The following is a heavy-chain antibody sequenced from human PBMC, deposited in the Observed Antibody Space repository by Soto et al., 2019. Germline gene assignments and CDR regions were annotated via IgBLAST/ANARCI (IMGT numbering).Heavy chain of an antibody. CDR2: ISAYNGNT. V-gene: IGHV1-18*04. J-gene: IGHJ5*02. D-gene: IGHD3-10*01. CDR3: ARRSIGYYGSGSTNWFDP. CDR1: GYTFTSYG. Sequence: QVQLVQSGAEVKKPGASVKVSCKASGYTFTSYGISWVRQAPGQGLAWMGWISAYNGNTNYAQKLQGRVTMTTDTSTSTAYIELRSVRSDDTAVYYCARRSIGYYGSGSTNWFDPWGQGTLVTVSS.